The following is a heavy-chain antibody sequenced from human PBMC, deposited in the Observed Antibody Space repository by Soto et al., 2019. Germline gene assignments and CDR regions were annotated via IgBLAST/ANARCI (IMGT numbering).Heavy chain of an antibody. CDR1: GFTFSDYY. CDR2: ITSSAYT. V-gene: IGHV3-11*05. CDR3: ARDNYYDTSGRFNWFDT. J-gene: IGHJ5*02. Sequence: QVQLVESGGDLVKPGGSLRLSCAASGFTFSDYYMSWFRQAPGKGLEWLSYITSSAYTNYADSVKGRFTVSRDNPKNSLYLQMNSLRAEDTAIYYCARDNYYDTSGRFNWFDTWGQGTLVTVSS. D-gene: IGHD3-22*01.